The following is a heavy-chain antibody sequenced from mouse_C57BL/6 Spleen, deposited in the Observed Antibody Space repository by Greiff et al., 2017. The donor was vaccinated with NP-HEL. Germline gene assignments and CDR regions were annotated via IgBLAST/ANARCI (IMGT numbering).Heavy chain of an antibody. CDR2: IYPGGGYT. V-gene: IGHV1-63*01. J-gene: IGHJ4*01. Sequence: VQLQQSGAELVRPGTSVKMSCKASGYTFTNYWIGWAKQRPGHGLEWIGDIYPGGGYTNYNEKFKGKATLTADKSSSTAYMQFSSLTSEDSAIYYWARSSSSYEYDAIDYWGQGTSVTVSA. CDR1: GYTFTNYW. D-gene: IGHD1-1*01. CDR3: ARSSSSYEYDAIDY.